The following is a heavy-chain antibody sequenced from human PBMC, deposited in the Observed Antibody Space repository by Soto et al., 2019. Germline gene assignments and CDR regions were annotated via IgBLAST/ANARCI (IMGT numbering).Heavy chain of an antibody. V-gene: IGHV5-51*01. D-gene: IGHD2-15*01. CDR3: ARLYRLSLAAWFDP. CDR1: GYRFTHYW. Sequence: VESLKLSCNGPGYRFTHYWIGWVRLLPGKGLEWMGMIYPDDSDTKCSPSFQGQVTFSADKSINTAYPHWSSQNSSDTAIYYCARLYRLSLAAWFDPWGQGTLVT. CDR2: IYPDDSDT. J-gene: IGHJ5*02.